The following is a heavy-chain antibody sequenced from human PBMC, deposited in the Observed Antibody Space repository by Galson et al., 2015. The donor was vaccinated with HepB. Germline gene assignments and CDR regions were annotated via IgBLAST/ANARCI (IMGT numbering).Heavy chain of an antibody. D-gene: IGHD5-18*01. Sequence: SVKVSCKASGYTFTGYYMHWVRQAPGQGLEWMGWINPNSGGTNYAQKFQGRVTMTRDTSISTAYMELSRLRSDDTAVYYCARDHETWIQLWSKNGRIDYWGQGTLVTVSS. CDR3: ARDHETWIQLWSKNGRIDY. CDR1: GYTFTGYY. CDR2: INPNSGGT. V-gene: IGHV1-2*02. J-gene: IGHJ4*02.